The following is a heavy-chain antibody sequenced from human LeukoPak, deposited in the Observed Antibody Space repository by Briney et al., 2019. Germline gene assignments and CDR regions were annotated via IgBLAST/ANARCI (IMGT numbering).Heavy chain of an antibody. Sequence: PSQTLSLTCTVSGGSISSGDYYWSWIRQPPGKGLEWIGYIYYGGSTYYNPSLKSRVTISVDTSKNQFSLKLSSVTAADTAVYYCARPRPGDYGMDVWGQGTTVTVSS. CDR3: ARPRPGDYGMDV. D-gene: IGHD2-8*02. CDR2: IYYGGST. V-gene: IGHV4-30-4*01. J-gene: IGHJ6*02. CDR1: GGSISSGDYY.